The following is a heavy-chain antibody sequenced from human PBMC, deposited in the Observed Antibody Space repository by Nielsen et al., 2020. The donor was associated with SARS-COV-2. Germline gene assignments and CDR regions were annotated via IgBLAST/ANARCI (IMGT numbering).Heavy chain of an antibody. J-gene: IGHJ6*02. D-gene: IGHD5-18*01. V-gene: IGHV4-59*01. CDR1: GCSLSSYY. Sequence: SETLSLTCTVSGCSLSSYYWSWVRQPPGKGLEWFGYIYYSGTTNYNPSLKSRVTISVDTSKTRFSLRLRSVTAADTAVYFCARDKERGDNNGPGYYYYAMDVWGRGTTVTVSS. CDR2: IYYSGTT. CDR3: ARDKERGDNNGPGYYYYAMDV.